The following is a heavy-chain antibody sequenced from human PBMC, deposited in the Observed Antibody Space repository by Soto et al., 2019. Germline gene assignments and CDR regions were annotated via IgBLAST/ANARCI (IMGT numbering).Heavy chain of an antibody. V-gene: IGHV3-48*01. CDR2: ISSSSSTI. Sequence: GGSLRLSCAASGFTFSSYSMNWVRQAPGKGLEWVSYISSSSSTIYYANSVKGRFTISRDNAKNSLYLQMNSLRAEDTAVYYCASVAEGCTNGVCWYYYYYMDGWGKGTTVTVSS. CDR1: GFTFSSYS. J-gene: IGHJ6*03. CDR3: ASVAEGCTNGVCWYYYYYMDG. D-gene: IGHD2-8*01.